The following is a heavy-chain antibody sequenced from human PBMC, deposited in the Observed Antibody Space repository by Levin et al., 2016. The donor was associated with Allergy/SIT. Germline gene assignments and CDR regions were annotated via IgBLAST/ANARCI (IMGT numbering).Heavy chain of an antibody. CDR2: IYYSGST. D-gene: IGHD3-10*01. CDR3: ARHPRITMVRGVLDV. Sequence: PGKGLEWIGSIYYSGSTYYNPSLKSRVTISVDTSKNQFSLKLSSVTAADTAVYYCARHPRITMVRGVLDVWGQGTTVTVSS. J-gene: IGHJ6*02. V-gene: IGHV4-39*01.